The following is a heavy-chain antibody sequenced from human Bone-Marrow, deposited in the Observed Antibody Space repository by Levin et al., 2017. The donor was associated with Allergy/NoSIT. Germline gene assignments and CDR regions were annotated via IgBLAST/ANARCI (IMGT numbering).Heavy chain of an antibody. J-gene: IGHJ2*01. CDR2: ISSSSSYV. CDR1: GFTFSTSN. CDR3: ARGSSWYDTWYFGL. D-gene: IGHD6-13*01. V-gene: IGHV3-21*01. Sequence: LSLTCAASGFTFSTSNMNWVRQAPGKGLEWVSSISSSSSYVYSADSVKGRFTISRDNAKNSLYLQMSSLRAEDTAVYYCARGSSWYDTWYFGLWGRGTLVTVSS.